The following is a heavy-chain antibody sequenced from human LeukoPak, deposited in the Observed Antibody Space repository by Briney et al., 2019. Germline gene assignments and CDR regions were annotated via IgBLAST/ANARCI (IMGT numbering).Heavy chain of an antibody. CDR3: ARDLFQAHGY. CDR1: GGSISSGGYY. D-gene: IGHD6-6*01. CDR2: IYYSGCT. J-gene: IGHJ4*02. V-gene: IGHV4-31*03. Sequence: SQTLSLTCTVSGGSISSGGYYWSWIRQHPGKGLEWIGYIYYSGCTYDNPSLKSRVTISVDTSKNQVSLKLSSVTAADTAVYYCARDLFQAHGYWGQGTLVTVSS.